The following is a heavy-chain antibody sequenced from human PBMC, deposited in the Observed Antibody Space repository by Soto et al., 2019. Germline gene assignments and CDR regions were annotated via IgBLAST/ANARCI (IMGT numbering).Heavy chain of an antibody. V-gene: IGHV4-61*01. J-gene: IGHJ4*02. Sequence: SETLSLTCTVSGDSVTSDSYFWSWIRQPPGKGLEWIVNSYYSGYYSGSTNHNPSLKSRVTVSVDTSKNQFSLKLRSVTTADTAVYYCARTTAVPNTLRSRYFFDYWGQGTLVTVSS. CDR1: GDSVTSDSYF. D-gene: IGHD4-17*01. CDR3: ARTTAVPNTLRSRYFFDY. CDR2: SYYSGYYSGST.